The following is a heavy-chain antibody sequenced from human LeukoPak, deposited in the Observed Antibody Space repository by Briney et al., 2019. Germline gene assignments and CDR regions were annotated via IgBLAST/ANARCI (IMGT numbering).Heavy chain of an antibody. CDR1: GGSISSGDYY. Sequence: SETLSLTCTVSGGSISSGDYYRSWIRQPPGKGLEWIAYMYYSGSTYYNPSLKSRVTMSADTSKNQLSLKLSSVTAADTAVYYCARPYYYDSRIDPWGQGILVTASS. CDR3: ARPYYYDSRIDP. CDR2: MYYSGST. D-gene: IGHD3-22*01. V-gene: IGHV4-30-4*01. J-gene: IGHJ5*02.